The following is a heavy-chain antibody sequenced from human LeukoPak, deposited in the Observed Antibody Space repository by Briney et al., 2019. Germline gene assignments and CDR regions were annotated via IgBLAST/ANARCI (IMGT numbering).Heavy chain of an antibody. J-gene: IGHJ5*02. CDR2: ISAYNGNT. V-gene: IGHV1-18*01. CDR3: ARDSSIGDYVMLSWFDP. CDR1: GYTFTSYG. D-gene: IGHD4-17*01. Sequence: ASVKVSCKASGYTFTSYGISWVRQAPGQGLEWMGWISAYNGNTKYAQRLQGRVTITADKSTSTAYMELSSLRSEDTAVYYCARDSSIGDYVMLSWFDPWGQGTLVTVSS.